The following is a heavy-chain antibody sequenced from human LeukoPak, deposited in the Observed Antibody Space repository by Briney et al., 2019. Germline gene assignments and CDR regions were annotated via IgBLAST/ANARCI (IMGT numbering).Heavy chain of an antibody. CDR3: AREQLGYCGGDCPIDY. CDR1: GFTFSSYW. CDR2: INSDGSST. J-gene: IGHJ4*02. Sequence: GGSLRLSCAASGFTFSSYWMHWVRQAPGKGLVWVSRINSDGSSTSYADSVKGRFTISRDNAKNTLYLQMNSLRAEDTAVYYCAREQLGYCGGDCPIDYWGQGTLVTVSS. V-gene: IGHV3-74*01. D-gene: IGHD2-21*02.